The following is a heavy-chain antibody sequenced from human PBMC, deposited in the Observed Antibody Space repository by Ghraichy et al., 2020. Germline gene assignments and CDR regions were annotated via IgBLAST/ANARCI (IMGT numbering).Heavy chain of an antibody. Sequence: GGSLRLSCAASGFIFSNYWMSWVRRAPGKGLEWMANIHKDGSDKYYMDSVKGRFTISRDNAKNSLYLQMDSLRADDTAVYYCAIDTRGSSGSYWGQGTLVTVSS. CDR3: AIDTRGSSGSY. J-gene: IGHJ4*02. CDR2: IHKDGSDK. V-gene: IGHV3-7*01. CDR1: GFIFSNYW. D-gene: IGHD6-6*01.